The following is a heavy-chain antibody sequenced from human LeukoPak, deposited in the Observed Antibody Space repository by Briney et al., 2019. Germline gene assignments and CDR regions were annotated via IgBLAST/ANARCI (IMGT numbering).Heavy chain of an antibody. V-gene: IGHV1-69*13. D-gene: IGHD3-9*01. Sequence: ASVKVSCKASGGTFSSYAISWVRQAPGQGLEWMGGIIPIFGRANYAQKFQGRVTITADESTSTTYMELSSLRSEDTAVYYCARDRGQKLRYFDWLSDWGQGTLVTVSS. CDR1: GGTFSSYA. CDR3: ARDRGQKLRYFDWLSD. CDR2: IIPIFGRA. J-gene: IGHJ4*02.